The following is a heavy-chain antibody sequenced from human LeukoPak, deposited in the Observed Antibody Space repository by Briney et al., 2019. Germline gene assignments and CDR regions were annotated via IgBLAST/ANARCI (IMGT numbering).Heavy chain of an antibody. CDR1: GYSISSGYY. D-gene: IGHD5-12*01. J-gene: IGHJ5*02. V-gene: IGHV4-38-2*01. CDR3: VSGYVAALPSS. Sequence: SETLSLTCAVSGYSISSGYYWGWIRQPPGKGLEWIGSIYHSGSTYYNPSLKSRVTISVDTSKNQFSLKLSSVTAADTAVYYCVSGYVAALPSSWGQGTLVTVSS. CDR2: IYHSGST.